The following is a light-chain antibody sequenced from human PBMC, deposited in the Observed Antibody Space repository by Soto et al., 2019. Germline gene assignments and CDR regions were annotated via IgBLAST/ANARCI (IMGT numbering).Light chain of an antibody. V-gene: IGKV1-39*01. CDR2: AAS. J-gene: IGKJ1*01. CDR3: QQSYTTPRT. Sequence: DIQMTQSPSSLSASIGDRVTITCRASQRIDSYLSWYQHKPGKAPKLLIYAASTLQSGLPSRFSGSGSGTDFTLTISGLQSEDSATYYCQQSYTTPRTFGLGTKVDIK. CDR1: QRIDSY.